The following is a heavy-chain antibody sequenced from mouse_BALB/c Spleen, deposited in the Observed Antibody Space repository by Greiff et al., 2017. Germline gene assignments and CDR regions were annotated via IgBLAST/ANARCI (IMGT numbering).Heavy chain of an antibody. CDR1: GYAFSSSW. CDR3: ADDYDDSWFAY. CDR2: IYPGDGDT. Sequence: QVQLQQSGPELVKPGASVKISCKASGYAFSSSWMNWVKQRPGQGLEWIGRIYPGDGDTNYNGKFKGKATLTADKSSSTAYMQLSSLTSVDSAVYFCADDYDDSWFAYWGQGTLVTVSA. D-gene: IGHD2-4*01. J-gene: IGHJ3*01. V-gene: IGHV1-82*01.